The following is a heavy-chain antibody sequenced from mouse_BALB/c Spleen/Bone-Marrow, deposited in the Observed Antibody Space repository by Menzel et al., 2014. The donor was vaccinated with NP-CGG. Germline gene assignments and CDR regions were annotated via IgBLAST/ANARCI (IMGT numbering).Heavy chain of an antibody. J-gene: IGHJ2*01. D-gene: IGHD2-1*01. V-gene: IGHV1-69*02. CDR3: ARGLYGNSGY. Sequence: QVQLQQSGAELVKPGASVKLSCKASGYTFTSYWMHWVKQRPGQGLEWIGEIDPSDSYTNYNQKFKGKATLTVDKSSSTAYKQLSSLTSEDSAVYYCARGLYGNSGYWGQGTTLTVSS. CDR1: GYTFTSYW. CDR2: IDPSDSYT.